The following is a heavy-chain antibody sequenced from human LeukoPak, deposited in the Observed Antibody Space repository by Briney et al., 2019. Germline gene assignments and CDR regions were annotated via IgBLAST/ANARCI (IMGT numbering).Heavy chain of an antibody. CDR2: IIPIFGTA. CDR3: ARGSVAVAGYYYYMDV. V-gene: IGHV1-69*06. D-gene: IGHD6-19*01. Sequence: SVKVSCKASGGTFISYAISWVRQAPGQGLEWMGGIIPIFGTANYAQKFQGRVTITADKSTSTAYMELSSLRSEDTAVYYCARGSVAVAGYYYYMDVWGKGTTVTASS. J-gene: IGHJ6*03. CDR1: GGTFISYA.